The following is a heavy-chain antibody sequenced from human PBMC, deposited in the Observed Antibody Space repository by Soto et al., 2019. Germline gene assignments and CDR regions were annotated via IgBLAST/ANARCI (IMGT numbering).Heavy chain of an antibody. CDR1: GFRFSDHD. Sequence: PGGSLRLSGAASGFRFSDHDITWIRQAPWKGLEWVSKISGGGNTMYYADSVKGRFTVSRDNAKNSLYLQMNSLRAEDTAVYYCAGDPFYYASGCWGTVNLVTASS. CDR3: AGDPFYYASGC. D-gene: IGHD3-10*01. J-gene: IGHJ4*02. CDR2: ISGGGNTM. V-gene: IGHV3-11*01.